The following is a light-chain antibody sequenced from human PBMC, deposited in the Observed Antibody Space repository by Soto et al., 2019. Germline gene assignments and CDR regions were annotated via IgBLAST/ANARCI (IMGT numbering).Light chain of an antibody. V-gene: IGKV1-5*01. Sequence: DIQMTQSPSTLSASVGDRVTITCRASQSVSTRLAWYQQKPGEAPKLLIYDASSLQTGVPPRFSGSGSGAEFTLTISSLQPDDFATYYCQQYQSYSETFGHGTKVDI. CDR3: QQYQSYSET. J-gene: IGKJ3*01. CDR1: QSVSTR. CDR2: DAS.